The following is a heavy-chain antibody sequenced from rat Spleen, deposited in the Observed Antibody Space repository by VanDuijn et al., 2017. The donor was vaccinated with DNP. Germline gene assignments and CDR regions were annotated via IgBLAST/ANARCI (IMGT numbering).Heavy chain of an antibody. D-gene: IGHD1-11*01. CDR3: ARHRGGSFPGYFDF. Sequence: QVQLKESGPGLVQPSETLSLTCTVSGFSLISYSVSWVRQPSGKGPEWMGRMWYDGDTAYNSALKSRLSISRDTSKSQVFLKMNSLQPEDTGTYYCARHRGGSFPGYFDFWGPGTMVTVSS. V-gene: IGHV2-34*01. CDR2: MWYDGDT. CDR1: GFSLISYS. J-gene: IGHJ1*01.